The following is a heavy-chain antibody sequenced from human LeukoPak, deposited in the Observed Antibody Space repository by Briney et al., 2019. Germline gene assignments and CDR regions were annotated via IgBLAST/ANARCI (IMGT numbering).Heavy chain of an antibody. Sequence: GASVKVSCKASGGTFSSYAISWVRQAPGQGLEWMGGIIPIFGTANYAQKFRGRVTITADKSTRTAYMELSSLRSEDTAVYYCVRDYDISGSQKNFFDYWGQGTLVTVSS. CDR2: IIPIFGTA. D-gene: IGHD3-22*01. V-gene: IGHV1-69*06. CDR1: GGTFSSYA. J-gene: IGHJ4*02. CDR3: VRDYDISGSQKNFFDY.